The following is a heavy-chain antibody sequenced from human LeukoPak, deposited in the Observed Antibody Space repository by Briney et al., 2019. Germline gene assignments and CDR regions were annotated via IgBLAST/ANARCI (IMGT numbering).Heavy chain of an antibody. CDR2: IYYSGST. Sequence: SETLSLTCTVSGGSIISYYWSWIRQPPGKGLEWIGYIYYSGSTNYNPSLKSRVTISVDTSKNQFSLKLSSVTAADTAVYYCARRRGSSSYNWFDPWGQGTLVTVSS. CDR3: ARRRGSSSYNWFDP. CDR1: GGSIISYY. V-gene: IGHV4-59*08. D-gene: IGHD6-13*01. J-gene: IGHJ5*02.